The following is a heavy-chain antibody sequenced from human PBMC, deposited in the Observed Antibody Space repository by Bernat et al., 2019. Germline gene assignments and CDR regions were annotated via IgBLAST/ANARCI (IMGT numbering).Heavy chain of an antibody. V-gene: IGHV3-23*01. CDR2: ISGSGGST. CDR3: AKDQDLQQWLVLAFDI. CDR1: GFTFSSYA. D-gene: IGHD6-19*01. J-gene: IGHJ3*02. Sequence: EVQLLESGGGLVQPGGSLRLSCAASGFTFSSYAMSWVRQAPGKGLEWVSAISGSGGSTHYADSVKGRFTISRDNSKNTLYLQMNSLRAEDTAVYYCAKDQDLQQWLVLAFDIWGQGTMVTVSS.